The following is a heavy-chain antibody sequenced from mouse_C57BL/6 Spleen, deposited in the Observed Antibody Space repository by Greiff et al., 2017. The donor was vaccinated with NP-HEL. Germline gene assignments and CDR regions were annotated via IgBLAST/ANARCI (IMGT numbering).Heavy chain of an antibody. CDR3: ARGYDEGFAY. CDR1: GFTFSSYA. J-gene: IGHJ3*01. V-gene: IGHV5-4*03. CDR2: ISDGGSYT. D-gene: IGHD2-2*01. Sequence: EVKLVESGGGLVKPGGSLKLSCAASGFTFSSYAMSWVRQTPEKRLEWVATISDGGSYTYYPDNVKGRFTISRDNAKNNLYLQMSHLKSEDTAMYYCARGYDEGFAYWGQGTLVTVSA.